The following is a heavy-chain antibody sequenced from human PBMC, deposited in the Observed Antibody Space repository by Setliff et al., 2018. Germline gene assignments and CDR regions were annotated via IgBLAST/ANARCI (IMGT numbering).Heavy chain of an antibody. Sequence: SVKVSCKASGGTFSAISWVRQAPGQGLQWMGGIIPLFGTANYAQKFEGRLTITADQSTTTVYMELSSLRFDDTALYYCARGPSPTVTPSRLIYFYHMDVWGTGTTVTVS. D-gene: IGHD4-17*01. CDR3: ARGPSPTVTPSRLIYFYHMDV. CDR2: IIPLFGTA. V-gene: IGHV1-69*13. J-gene: IGHJ6*03. CDR1: GGTFSA.